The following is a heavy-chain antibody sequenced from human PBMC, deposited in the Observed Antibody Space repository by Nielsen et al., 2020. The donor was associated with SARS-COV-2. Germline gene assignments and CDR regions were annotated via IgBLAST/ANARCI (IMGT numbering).Heavy chain of an antibody. D-gene: IGHD6-13*01. V-gene: IGHV4-39*01. CDR3: ARHPGWQQRDYYYYYGMDV. CDR2: IYYSGST. Sequence: WIRQPPGKGLEWIGSIYYSGSTYYNPSLKSRVTISVDSSKNQFSLKLSSVTAADTAVYYCARHPGWQQRDYYYYYGMDVWGQGTTVTVSS. J-gene: IGHJ6*02.